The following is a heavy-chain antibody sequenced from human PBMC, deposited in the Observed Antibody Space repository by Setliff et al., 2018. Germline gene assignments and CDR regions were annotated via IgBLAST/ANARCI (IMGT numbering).Heavy chain of an antibody. Sequence: GASVKVSCKASGATFSSYGISWVRQAPGQGLEWMGGTIPMFGTTEYAQEFQGRVTIITDESTSTAYMELSSLRFEDTAVYYCAREGVDTRSSTDYRYYMDVWGKGTTVTVSS. CDR3: AREGVDTRSSTDYRYYMDV. CDR2: TIPMFGTT. CDR1: GATFSSYG. J-gene: IGHJ6*03. V-gene: IGHV1-69*05. D-gene: IGHD5-18*01.